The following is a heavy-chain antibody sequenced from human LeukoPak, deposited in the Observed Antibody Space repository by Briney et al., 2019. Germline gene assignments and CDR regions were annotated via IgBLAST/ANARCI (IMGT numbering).Heavy chain of an antibody. CDR1: GFTFDDYA. V-gene: IGHV3-9*03. CDR3: AKGDTYYYDSSGYYGEGYFDY. D-gene: IGHD3-22*01. CDR2: ISWNSGSI. Sequence: GGSLRLSCAASGFTFDDYAMHWVRQAPGKGLEWVSGISWNSGSIGYADSVKGRFTISRDNAKNSLYLQMNSLRAEDMALYYCAKGDTYYYDSSGYYGEGYFDYWGQGTLVTVSS. J-gene: IGHJ4*02.